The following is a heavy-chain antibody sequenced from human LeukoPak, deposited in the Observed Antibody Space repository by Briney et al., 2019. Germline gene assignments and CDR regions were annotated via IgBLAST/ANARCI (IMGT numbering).Heavy chain of an antibody. J-gene: IGHJ4*02. CDR1: GFTFSSYW. V-gene: IGHV3-74*01. D-gene: IGHD5-12*01. Sequence: GGSLRLSCAASGFTFSSYWMHWVRQPPGKGLVWVSRLNTDGSSTNYADSVKGRFTISRDNAKNTLYLQMNSLRAEDTAVYYCARTRYDQRPFDYWGQGTLVTVSS. CDR3: ARTRYDQRPFDY. CDR2: LNTDGSST.